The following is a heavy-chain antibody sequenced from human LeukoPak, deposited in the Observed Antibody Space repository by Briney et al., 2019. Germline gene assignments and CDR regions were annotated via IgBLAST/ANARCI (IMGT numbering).Heavy chain of an antibody. CDR3: ASSNERGIVVVAATPFDY. Sequence: ASVKVSCKASGYTFTSYDINWVRQAAGQGLEWMGWMNPNSGNTGYAQKFQGRVTMTRNTSISTAYMELSSLRSEDTAVYYCASSNERGIVVVAATPFDYWGQGTLVTVSS. D-gene: IGHD2-15*01. J-gene: IGHJ4*02. CDR1: GYTFTSYD. V-gene: IGHV1-8*01. CDR2: MNPNSGNT.